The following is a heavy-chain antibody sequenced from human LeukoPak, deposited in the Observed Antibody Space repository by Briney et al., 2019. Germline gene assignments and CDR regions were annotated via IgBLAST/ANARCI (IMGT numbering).Heavy chain of an antibody. J-gene: IGHJ3*02. Sequence: PGGSLRLSCAASGFTFSRYAMHWVRQAPGKGLEWVAVISYDGSNKYYADSVKGRFTISRDNSKNTLYLQMNSLRAEDTAVYYCANHRDYYDSSGYYDAFDIWGQGTVVTVSS. CDR1: GFTFSRYA. D-gene: IGHD3-22*01. V-gene: IGHV3-30-3*01. CDR3: ANHRDYYDSSGYYDAFDI. CDR2: ISYDGSNK.